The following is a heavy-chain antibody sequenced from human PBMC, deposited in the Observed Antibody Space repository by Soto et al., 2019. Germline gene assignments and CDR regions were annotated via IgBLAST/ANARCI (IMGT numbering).Heavy chain of an antibody. V-gene: IGHV3-30*18. Sequence: GGSLRLSCTASGFTFESYGMHWVRQTPGKGLEWLAYISHEGVMKFYAGSVKGRFTISRDNSKNTLYLQLSSLRPDDTAVYCCAKREGQAWSRDHFYSSAMEVWGRGTTVTVSS. CDR3: AKREGQAWSRDHFYSSAMEV. CDR1: GFTFESYG. D-gene: IGHD3-3*01. J-gene: IGHJ6*02. CDR2: ISHEGVMK.